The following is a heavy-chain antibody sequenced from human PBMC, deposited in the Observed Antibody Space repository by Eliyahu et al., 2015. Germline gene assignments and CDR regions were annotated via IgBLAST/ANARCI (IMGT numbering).Heavy chain of an antibody. D-gene: IGHD5-12*01. CDR1: GXSFSGYY. J-gene: IGHJ6*02. CDR3: ARDSGYDFGYYYGMDV. CDR2: INHSGST. Sequence: QVQLQQWGAGLLKPSETLSLTCAVXGXSFSGYYWXWIRQPPGKGLEWIGEINHSGSTNYNPSLKSRVTISVDTSKNQFSLKLSSVTAADTAVYYCARDSGYDFGYYYGMDVWGQGTTVTVSS. V-gene: IGHV4-34*01.